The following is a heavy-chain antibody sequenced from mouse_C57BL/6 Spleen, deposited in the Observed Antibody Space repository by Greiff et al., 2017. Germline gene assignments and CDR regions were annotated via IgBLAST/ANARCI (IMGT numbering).Heavy chain of an antibody. Sequence: QVHVKQSGAELVKPGASVKISCKASGYAFSSYWMNWVKQRPGKGLEWIGQIYPGDGDTNYNGKFKGKATLTADKSSSTAYMQLSSLTSEDSAVYFCARGGYYGSSPFDYWGQGTTLTVSS. V-gene: IGHV1-80*01. CDR1: GYAFSSYW. J-gene: IGHJ2*01. CDR2: IYPGDGDT. CDR3: ARGGYYGSSPFDY. D-gene: IGHD1-1*01.